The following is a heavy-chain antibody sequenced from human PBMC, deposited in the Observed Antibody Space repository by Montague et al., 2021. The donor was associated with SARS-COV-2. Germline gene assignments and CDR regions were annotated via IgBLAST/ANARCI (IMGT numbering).Heavy chain of an antibody. Sequence: SETLSLTCTVSGGSISSDSYYWGWIRQPPGKGLEWIGYIYYTGNTYYSPSPKSRLTISVDTSKNQFSLKLSSVTAADTAMFYCARLLTGSDAFDIWGQGTMVTVSS. D-gene: IGHD3-9*01. CDR3: ARLLTGSDAFDI. V-gene: IGHV4-39*01. J-gene: IGHJ3*02. CDR1: GGSISSDSYY. CDR2: IYYTGNT.